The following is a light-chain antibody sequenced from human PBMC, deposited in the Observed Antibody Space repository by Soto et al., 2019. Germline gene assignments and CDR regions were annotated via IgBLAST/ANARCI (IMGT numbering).Light chain of an antibody. Sequence: DIQMTQSPSTLSASVGDRVTITCRASQSISTWLAWYQQKPGKAPKLLIYDASSLESGVPSRFSGSGSGTEFTLTISSLQPDDFATYYCQQYKSHWTFGQGTKVEIK. CDR2: DAS. CDR3: QQYKSHWT. J-gene: IGKJ1*01. CDR1: QSISTW. V-gene: IGKV1-5*01.